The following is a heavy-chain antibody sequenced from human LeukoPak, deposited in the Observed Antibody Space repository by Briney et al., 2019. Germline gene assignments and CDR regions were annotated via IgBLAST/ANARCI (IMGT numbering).Heavy chain of an antibody. J-gene: IGHJ4*02. CDR1: GFTISDDY. D-gene: IGHD2-15*01. V-gene: IGHV3-53*01. CDR3: ARLLPASRHYFDY. Sequence: GGSLRLSCAASGFTISDDYLAWGRQAPGTGLEWISVIYGGGATYYADSVKGRFTISRDGSKNMLFLHMTNLSPEDGAVYYCARLLPASRHYFDYWGQGTPVTVSS. CDR2: IYGGGAT.